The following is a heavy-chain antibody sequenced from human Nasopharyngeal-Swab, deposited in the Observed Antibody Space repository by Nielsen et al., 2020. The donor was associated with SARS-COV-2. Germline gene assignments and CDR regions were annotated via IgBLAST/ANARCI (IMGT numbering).Heavy chain of an antibody. CDR3: AREGPAIWFGEYETSKSGMDV. V-gene: IGHV4-59*13. Sequence: PGKGLEWIGYIYYSGSTNHNPSLKSRVTISVDTSKNQFSLKLSSVTAADTAAYYCAREGPAIWFGEYETSKSGMDVWGQGTTVTVSS. J-gene: IGHJ6*02. CDR2: IYYSGST. D-gene: IGHD3-10*01.